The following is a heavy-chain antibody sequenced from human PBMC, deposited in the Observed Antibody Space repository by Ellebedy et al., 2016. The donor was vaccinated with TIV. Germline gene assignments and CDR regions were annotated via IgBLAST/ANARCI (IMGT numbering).Heavy chain of an antibody. Sequence: SETLSLTCTVSGGSISSYYWSWIRQPPGKGLEWIGYIYYSGSTNYKPSLKSRVTISVDTSKNQFSLKLSSVTAADTAVYYCAVGPVVAAYFDYWGQGTLVTVSS. CDR1: GGSISSYY. CDR3: AVGPVVAAYFDY. J-gene: IGHJ4*02. CDR2: IYYSGST. V-gene: IGHV4-59*01. D-gene: IGHD2-15*01.